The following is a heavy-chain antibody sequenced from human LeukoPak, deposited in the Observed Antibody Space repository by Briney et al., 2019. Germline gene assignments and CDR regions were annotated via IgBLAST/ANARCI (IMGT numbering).Heavy chain of an antibody. V-gene: IGHV1-2*02. J-gene: IGHJ4*02. Sequence: ASVMVSCKASGYTFNGYYMHRVRQAPGQGREWMGWINPNSGGTNYAQKFQGRVTMTRDTSISTAYMELSRLRCDDTAVYYCARGRLPSIAAAALWGQGTLVTVSS. CDR2: INPNSGGT. CDR1: GYTFNGYY. CDR3: ARGRLPSIAAAAL. D-gene: IGHD6-13*01.